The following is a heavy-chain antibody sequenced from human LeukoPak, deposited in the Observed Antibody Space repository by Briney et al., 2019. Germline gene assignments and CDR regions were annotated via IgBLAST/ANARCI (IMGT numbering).Heavy chain of an antibody. V-gene: IGHV1-69*04. CDR3: ARPSDVLTGLDAFDI. J-gene: IGHJ3*02. Sequence: SVKVSCKASGGTLTTYGITWVRQAPGQGLEWMGRNIPLLGKADYAQEFQGRVTLTADKSTSTAYMELSSLTSEDTAIYFCARPSDVLTGLDAFDIWGQGTMVIVSS. D-gene: IGHD3-9*01. CDR1: GGTLTTYG. CDR2: NIPLLGKA.